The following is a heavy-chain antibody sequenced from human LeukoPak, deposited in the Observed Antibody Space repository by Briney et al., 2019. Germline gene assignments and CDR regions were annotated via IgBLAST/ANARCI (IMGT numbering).Heavy chain of an antibody. V-gene: IGHV4-38-2*01. CDR1: GYSISSGYY. J-gene: IGHJ5*02. CDR3: ARLPAAPIARWFDP. CDR2: IYHSGST. Sequence: SETLSLTCAVSGYSISSGYYWGWIRQPPGKGLEWIGRIYHSGSTYYNPSLKSRVTISVDTSKNQFSLKLSSVTAADTAVYYCARLPAAPIARWFDPWGQGTLVTVSS. D-gene: IGHD2-2*01.